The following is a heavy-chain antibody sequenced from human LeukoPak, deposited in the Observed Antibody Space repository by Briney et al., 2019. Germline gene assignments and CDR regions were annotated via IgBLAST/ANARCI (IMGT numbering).Heavy chain of an antibody. J-gene: IGHJ4*02. CDR2: IYYSGST. Sequence: LSLTXTVSGXSISSYYWSWIRQPPGKGLEWIGYIYYSGSTNYNPSLKSRVTISVDTSKNQFSLKLSSVTAADTAVYYCATRPLAVAGYDYWGQGTLVTVSS. CDR1: GXSISSYY. V-gene: IGHV4-59*01. CDR3: ATRPLAVAGYDY. D-gene: IGHD6-19*01.